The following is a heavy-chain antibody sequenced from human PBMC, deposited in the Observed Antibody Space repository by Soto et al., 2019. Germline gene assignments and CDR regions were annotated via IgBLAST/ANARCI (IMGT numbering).Heavy chain of an antibody. Sequence: PSETLSLTCTVSGGSVSSGSYYWNWIRQPPGKGLEWIGYFYYSGSTNYNPSLKSRVTISIDTSKNQFSLKLSSVTAADTAVYYCARGAWTNPLRIDYWGQGTLVTVSS. V-gene: IGHV4-61*01. CDR1: GGSVSSGSYY. D-gene: IGHD5-12*01. J-gene: IGHJ4*02. CDR2: FYYSGST. CDR3: ARGAWTNPLRIDY.